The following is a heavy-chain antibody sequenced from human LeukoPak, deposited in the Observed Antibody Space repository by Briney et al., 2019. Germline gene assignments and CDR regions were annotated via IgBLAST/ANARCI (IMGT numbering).Heavy chain of an antibody. CDR3: ARSELSCSGGSCPTRYAFDI. V-gene: IGHV4-59*05. Sequence: PSETLSLTCTVSGGSISSYYWSWIRQPPGKGLEWIGSIYYSGSTYYNPSLKSRVTISVDTSKNQFSLKLSSVTAADTALYYCARSELSCSGGSCPTRYAFDIWGQGTVVTASS. CDR1: GGSISSYY. CDR2: IYYSGST. J-gene: IGHJ3*02. D-gene: IGHD2-15*01.